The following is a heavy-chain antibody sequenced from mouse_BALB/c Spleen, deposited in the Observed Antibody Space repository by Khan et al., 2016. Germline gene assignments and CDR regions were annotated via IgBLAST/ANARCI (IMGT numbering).Heavy chain of an antibody. CDR1: GYSITSDYA. V-gene: IGHV3-2*02. Sequence: QLEESGPGLVKPSQSLSLTCTVTGYSITSDYAWNWIRQFPGNKLEWMGYISYSGITSYNPSLKSRISITRDTSKNQFFLQLISVTTEDTATXDCAYDSYYAWFPYWGQGTLVTVSA. CDR3: AYDSYYAWFPY. D-gene: IGHD2-3*01. J-gene: IGHJ3*01. CDR2: ISYSGIT.